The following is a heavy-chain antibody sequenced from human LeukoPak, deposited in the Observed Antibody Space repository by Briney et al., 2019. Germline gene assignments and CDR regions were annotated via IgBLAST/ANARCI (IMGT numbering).Heavy chain of an antibody. J-gene: IGHJ5*02. CDR1: GFTFSSYG. D-gene: IGHD2-21*02. CDR3: AKPYCGGDCYSSWFDP. CDR2: ISYDGSNK. Sequence: GGSLRLSCAASGFTFSSYGMHWVRQAPGKGLEWVAVISYDGSNKYYADSVKGRFTISRDNSKNTLYLQMNSLRAEDTAVYYCAKPYCGGDCYSSWFDPWGQGALVTVSS. V-gene: IGHV3-30*18.